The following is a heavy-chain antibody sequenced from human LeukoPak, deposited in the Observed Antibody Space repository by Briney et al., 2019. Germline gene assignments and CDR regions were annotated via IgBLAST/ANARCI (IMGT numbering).Heavy chain of an antibody. D-gene: IGHD1-26*01. CDR2: IYHSGST. J-gene: IGHJ4*02. CDR1: GGSISSGGYY. CDR3: ARPSGSYSLRYFDY. Sequence: PSQTLSLTCTVSGGSISSGGYYWSWIRQPPGKGLERIGYIYHSGSTYYNPSLKSRVTISVDKSKNQFSLKLSSVTAADTAVYYCARPSGSYSLRYFDYWGQGTLVTVSS. V-gene: IGHV4-30-2*01.